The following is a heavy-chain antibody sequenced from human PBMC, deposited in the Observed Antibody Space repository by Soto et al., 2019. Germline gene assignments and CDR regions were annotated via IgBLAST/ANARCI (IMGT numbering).Heavy chain of an antibody. J-gene: IGHJ6*02. CDR3: ARDAGRFLEWFSPTYYGMDV. V-gene: IGHV1-2*02. Sequence: GASVKVSCKASGYTFTGYYMHWVRQAPGQGLEWMGWINPNSGGTNYAQKFQGRVTMTRDTSISTAYMELSRLRAEDTAVYYCARDAGRFLEWFSPTYYGMDVWGQGTTVTV. CDR1: GYTFTGYY. CDR2: INPNSGGT. D-gene: IGHD3-3*01.